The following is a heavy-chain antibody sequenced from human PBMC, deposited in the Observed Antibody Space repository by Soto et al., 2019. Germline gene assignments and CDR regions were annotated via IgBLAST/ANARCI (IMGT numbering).Heavy chain of an antibody. CDR2: IIPIFGTA. CDR1: GGSFTYT. Sequence: SVKVSCKASGGSFTYTLSWVRQAPGQGLEWMGGIIPIFGTANYAQKFQGRVTITADESAKTAYMELSTLRSEDTAVYYCARLHSHGTYGMDVWGQGTTVTVSS. D-gene: IGHD5-18*01. CDR3: ARLHSHGTYGMDV. J-gene: IGHJ6*02. V-gene: IGHV1-69*13.